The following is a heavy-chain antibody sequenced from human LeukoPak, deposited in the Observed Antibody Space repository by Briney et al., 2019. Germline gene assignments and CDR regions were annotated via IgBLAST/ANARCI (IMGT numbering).Heavy chain of an antibody. CDR2: IRYDGSNK. CDR1: GFTFTTYD. CDR3: AKISESDY. J-gene: IGHJ4*02. Sequence: PGGSLRLSCAASGFTFTTYDMHWVRQAPGKGLEWVAFIRYDGSNKYYADSVKGRFTISRDISKNTLYLQMNSLRAEDTAVYYCAKISESDYWGQGTLVTVSS. V-gene: IGHV3-30*02.